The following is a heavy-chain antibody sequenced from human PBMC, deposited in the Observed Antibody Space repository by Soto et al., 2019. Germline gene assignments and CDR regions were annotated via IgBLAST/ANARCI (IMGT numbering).Heavy chain of an antibody. J-gene: IGHJ2*01. Sequence: QVQLQESGPGLVKPSQTLSLTCTVSGGSISSGGYYWSWIRQHPGKGLEWIGYIYYSGSTYYNPSPKSRVTRSVDTSKNQFSLKLSSVTAADTAVYYCARDKLGVAWYFDLWGRGTLVTVSS. CDR3: ARDKLGVAWYFDL. CDR2: IYYSGST. V-gene: IGHV4-31*03. D-gene: IGHD7-27*01. CDR1: GGSISSGGYY.